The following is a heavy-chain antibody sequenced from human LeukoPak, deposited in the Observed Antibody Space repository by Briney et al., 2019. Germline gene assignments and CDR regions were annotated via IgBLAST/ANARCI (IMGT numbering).Heavy chain of an antibody. CDR2: ISAYNGNT. V-gene: IGHV1-18*04. J-gene: IGHJ5*02. CDR1: GYTFTSYG. Sequence: ASVKVSCKASGYTFTSYGISWVRQAPGQGLEWMGWISAYNGNTNYAQKLQGRVTMTTDTSTSTAYMELRSLRSDDTAVYYCARVGPRYCSGSSCSRFDPWGQGTLVTVSS. D-gene: IGHD2-15*01. CDR3: ARVGPRYCSGSSCSRFDP.